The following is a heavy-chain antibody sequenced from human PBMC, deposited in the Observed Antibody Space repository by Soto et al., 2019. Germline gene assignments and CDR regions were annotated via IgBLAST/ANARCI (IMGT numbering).Heavy chain of an antibody. Sequence: ASVKVSCKASGGTFSSYAISWVRQAPGQGLEWMGGIIPIFGTANYAQKFQGRVTITADESTSTAYMELSSLRSEDTAVYYCARILLDDSPDIGAFLRLNWFDPWGQGTLVTVSS. CDR1: GGTFSSYA. J-gene: IGHJ5*02. D-gene: IGHD2-15*01. CDR3: ARILLDDSPDIGAFLRLNWFDP. CDR2: IIPIFGTA. V-gene: IGHV1-69*13.